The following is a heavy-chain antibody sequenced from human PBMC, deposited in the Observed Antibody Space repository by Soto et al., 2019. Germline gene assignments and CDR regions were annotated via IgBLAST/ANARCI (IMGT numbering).Heavy chain of an antibody. V-gene: IGHV4-4*07. D-gene: IGHD3-9*01. CDR1: GVSITPYF. CDR2: IYASGRT. CDR3: ARHFDVDPSLDHYYFDL. Sequence: TSETLSLTCTVSGVSITPYFWSWIRQPAGEAPEWLGHIYASGRTTYNPSLKSRVTMFVSQTQVSLRLTSVTAADTAVYYCARHFDVDPSLDHYYFDLWGRGALVTVSS. J-gene: IGHJ2*01.